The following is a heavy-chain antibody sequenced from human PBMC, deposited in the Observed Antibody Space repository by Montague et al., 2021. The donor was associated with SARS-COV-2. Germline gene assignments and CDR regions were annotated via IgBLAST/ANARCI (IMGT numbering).Heavy chain of an antibody. V-gene: IGHV4-59*02. D-gene: IGHD1-14*01. Sequence: SETLFLTCTVSGASVGSSDWGWIRQSPGKGLEWIGYFYSVGSTDYNPSLKSRATISRDTSKNQFSLKVRSATAADTAVYYCARETMTADAFDIWGQGTMVTVPS. CDR3: ARETMTADAFDI. CDR2: FYSVGST. CDR1: GASVGSSD. J-gene: IGHJ3*02.